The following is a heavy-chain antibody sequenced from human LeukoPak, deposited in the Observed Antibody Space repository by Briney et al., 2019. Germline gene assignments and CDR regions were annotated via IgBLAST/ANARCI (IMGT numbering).Heavy chain of an antibody. Sequence: PGGSLRLSCAASGFTFSSAGMTWVRQAPGKGLEWVSTITFSGLGLYYADSVKGRFTISRDNSKNMVYLQMNSLRAEDTAIYYCATDGGCWSRSSWGQGTLVTVSS. CDR2: ITFSGLGL. CDR3: ATDGGCWSRSS. J-gene: IGHJ5*02. V-gene: IGHV3-23*01. CDR1: GFTFSSAG. D-gene: IGHD2-15*01.